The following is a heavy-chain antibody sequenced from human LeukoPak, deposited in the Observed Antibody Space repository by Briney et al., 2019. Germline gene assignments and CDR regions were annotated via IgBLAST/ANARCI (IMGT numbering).Heavy chain of an antibody. V-gene: IGHV4-59*08. Sequence: SETLSLTCTVSGGSMSSYYWSWIRQPPGKGLEWIRYIYYSGSTKYNTSLKSRVTISVDTFKNQFSLKLSSVTAADTAVYYCARGARAGYNLEPFDYWGQGTLVTVSS. J-gene: IGHJ4*02. CDR3: ARGARAGYNLEPFDY. D-gene: IGHD5-24*01. CDR1: GGSMSSYY. CDR2: IYYSGST.